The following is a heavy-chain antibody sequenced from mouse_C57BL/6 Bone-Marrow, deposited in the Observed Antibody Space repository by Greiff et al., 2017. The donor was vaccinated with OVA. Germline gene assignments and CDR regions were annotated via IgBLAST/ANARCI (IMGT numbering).Heavy chain of an antibody. V-gene: IGHV1-78*01. J-gene: IGHJ1*03. CDR2: IYPRDGST. CDR1: GYTFTDHT. D-gene: IGHD2-3*01. CDR3: ARRGCPYDGYSHWYFDV. Sequence: QVQLQQSDAELVKPGASVKISCKVSGYTFTDHTIHWMKQRPEQGLAWIGYIYPRDGSTKYNEKFKGKATLTADKSSSTAYMQLNSLTSEDSAVYFGARRGCPYDGYSHWYFDVWGTGTTVTVSS.